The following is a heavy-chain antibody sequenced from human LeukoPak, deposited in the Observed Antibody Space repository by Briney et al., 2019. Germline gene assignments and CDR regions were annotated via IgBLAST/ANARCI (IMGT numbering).Heavy chain of an antibody. CDR3: ARDPPDYYDSSGYYAFDI. Sequence: ASVKVSCKVSGYTLTELSMHWVRQAPGKGLEWMGGFDPEDGETIYAQKFQGRVTMTEDTSTDTAYMELRSLRSDDTAVYYCARDPPDYYDSSGYYAFDIWGQGTMVTVSS. V-gene: IGHV1-24*01. CDR2: FDPEDGET. D-gene: IGHD3-22*01. CDR1: GYTLTELS. J-gene: IGHJ3*02.